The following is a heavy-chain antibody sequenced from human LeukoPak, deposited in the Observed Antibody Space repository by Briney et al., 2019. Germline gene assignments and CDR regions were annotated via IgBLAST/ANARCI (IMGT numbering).Heavy chain of an antibody. V-gene: IGHV4-39*07. CDR2: IYHSGST. D-gene: IGHD6-13*01. J-gene: IGHJ4*02. CDR3: ARTGVYAAAGNFDY. Sequence: SETLSLTCTVSGGSISSSSYYWGWIRQPPGKGLEWIGSIYHSGSTYYNPSLKSRVTISVDTSKNQFSLKLSSVTAADTAVYYCARTGVYAAAGNFDYWGQGTLVTVSS. CDR1: GGSISSSSYY.